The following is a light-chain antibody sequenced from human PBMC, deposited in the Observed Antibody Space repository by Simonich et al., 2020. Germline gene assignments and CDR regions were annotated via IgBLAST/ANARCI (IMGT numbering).Light chain of an antibody. CDR3: AAWDDSLSGRV. J-gene: IGLJ3*02. Sequence: QSVLTQPPSASGTPGQRVTISCSGSSSNIGSNYVYWYQQLPGTAPKLLIYRKNQRPSGVPDRFSGSKSGTSASLAISGLLSEDEADYYCAAWDDSLSGRVFGGGTKLTVL. CDR1: SSNIGSNY. CDR2: RKN. V-gene: IGLV1-47*01.